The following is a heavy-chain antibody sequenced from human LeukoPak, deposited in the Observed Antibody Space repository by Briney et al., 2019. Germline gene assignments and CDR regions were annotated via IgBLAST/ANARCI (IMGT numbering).Heavy chain of an antibody. CDR2: IWSDGSNK. CDR1: GFTFSHYG. D-gene: IGHD4-11*01. V-gene: IGHV3-33*06. Sequence: HPGGSLRLSCAASGFTFSHYGFHWVRQAPGKGLEWVAVIWSDGSNKYYGDSVKGRFIIYRDDSQNTVYLQMNSLRAEDTAVYYCAKDAQRGFDYSNSLEYWGQGSLVTVSS. J-gene: IGHJ4*02. CDR3: AKDAQRGFDYSNSLEY.